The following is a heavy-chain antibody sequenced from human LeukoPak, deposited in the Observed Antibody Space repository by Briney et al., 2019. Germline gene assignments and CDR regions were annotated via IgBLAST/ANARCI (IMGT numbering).Heavy chain of an antibody. CDR3: ARAGYSSSWSSYYFDY. CDR2: INHSGRS. J-gene: IGHJ4*02. V-gene: IGHV4-34*01. D-gene: IGHD6-13*01. Sequence: SETLSLTCAVYGGSFSGYFCIWIRQPPGKGLEWIGEINHSGRSNYNPSLKSRVTISVDTSKNQFSLKLSSVTAADTAVYYCARAGYSSSWSSYYFDYWGQGTLVTVSS. CDR1: GGSFSGYF.